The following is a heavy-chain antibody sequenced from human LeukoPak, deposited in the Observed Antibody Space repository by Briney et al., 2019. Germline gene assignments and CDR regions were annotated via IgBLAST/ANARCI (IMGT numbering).Heavy chain of an antibody. CDR3: ARHRWDGTFNFDY. Sequence: SETLSLTCTVSGGSISSSSYYWGWIRQPPGKGLEWIGSIYYSGSTYYNPSLKSRVTISVDTSKNQFSLKLSSVTAADTAVYYCARHRWDGTFNFDYWGQGTLVPVSS. CDR1: GGSISSSSYY. V-gene: IGHV4-39*01. J-gene: IGHJ4*02. CDR2: IYYSGST. D-gene: IGHD1-1*01.